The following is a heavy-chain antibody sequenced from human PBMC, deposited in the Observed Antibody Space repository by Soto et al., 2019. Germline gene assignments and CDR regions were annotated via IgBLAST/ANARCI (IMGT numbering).Heavy chain of an antibody. J-gene: IGHJ5*02. CDR3: ARAGDWNYVPDL. CDR2: INNDATRT. D-gene: IGHD1-7*01. V-gene: IGHV3-74*01. Sequence: EVQLVESGGGLVKPGGSLRLSCTASGFTFSNYRIHWVRQAPGKGLVWVAHINNDATRTYYADSVKGRFSISRDNAKTTVFLQMNSLRDEDSAVYFCARAGDWNYVPDLWGQGTLVTVSS. CDR1: GFTFSNYR.